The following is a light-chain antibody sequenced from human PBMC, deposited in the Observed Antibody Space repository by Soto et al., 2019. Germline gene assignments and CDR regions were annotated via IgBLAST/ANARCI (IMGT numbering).Light chain of an antibody. V-gene: IGLV2-8*01. CDR1: SSDVGGYNY. CDR3: SSYAGSNNI. CDR2: EVR. J-gene: IGLJ1*01. Sequence: QSALTQPPSASGSPGQSVTISCTGTSSDVGGYNYVSWYQQHPGKAPKLMIYEVRERPSGVPDRFSGSKSGNTASLTVSGLQAEDEADYYCSSYAGSNNIFGTGTKVTVL.